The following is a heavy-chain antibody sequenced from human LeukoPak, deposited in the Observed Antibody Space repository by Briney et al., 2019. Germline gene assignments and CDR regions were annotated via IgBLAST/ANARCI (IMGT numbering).Heavy chain of an antibody. CDR1: GITFSSYA. CDR2: ISGSGGST. V-gene: IGHV3-23*01. Sequence: GGSLRLSCAASGITFSSYAMSWVRQAPGKGLEWVSAISGSGGSTYYADSVKGRFTISRDNSKSTLYLQMNSLRAEDTAVYYCATEYYDFWSGCYRFDYWGQGTLVTVSS. J-gene: IGHJ4*02. CDR3: ATEYYDFWSGCYRFDY. D-gene: IGHD3-3*01.